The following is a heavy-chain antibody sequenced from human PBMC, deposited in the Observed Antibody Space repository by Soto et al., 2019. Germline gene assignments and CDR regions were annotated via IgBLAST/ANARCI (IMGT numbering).Heavy chain of an antibody. V-gene: IGHV1-18*01. D-gene: IGHD4-17*01. CDR2: ISAYNGNT. Sequence: QVQLVQSGAEVKKPGASVKVSCKASGYTFPSYHISWVRQAPGQGLEWMGWISAYNGNTKYAQKVQGRVTMTTDTSTSTTYMELRSLRFADTAVYYCARPKGYGDYVGGGGFDYWGQGTLVTVSS. J-gene: IGHJ4*02. CDR3: ARPKGYGDYVGGGGFDY. CDR1: GYTFPSYH.